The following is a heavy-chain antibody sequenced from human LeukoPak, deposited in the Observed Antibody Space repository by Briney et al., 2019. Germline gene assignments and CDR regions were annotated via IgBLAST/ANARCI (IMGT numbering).Heavy chain of an antibody. D-gene: IGHD3-22*01. CDR1: GFTFSSYW. J-gene: IGHJ4*02. V-gene: IGHV3-7*03. Sequence: GGSLRLSCAASGFTFSSYWMSWVRQAPGKGLEWVANIKQDGSEKYYVDSVKGRFTISRDNAKNSLYLQMNSLRAEDTAVYYCARHGPEPYASIYDSSGYYDYWGQGTLVTVSS. CDR2: IKQDGSEK. CDR3: ARHGPEPYASIYDSSGYYDY.